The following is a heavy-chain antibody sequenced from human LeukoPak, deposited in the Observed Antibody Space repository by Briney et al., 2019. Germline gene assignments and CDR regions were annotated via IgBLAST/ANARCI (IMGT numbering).Heavy chain of an antibody. D-gene: IGHD3-16*01. CDR3: ARATFGAENWFDP. CDR2: IYYSGST. Sequence: IGYIYYSGSTYYNPSLKSRVTISVDTSKNQFSLKLSSVTAADTAVYYCARATFGAENWFDPWGQGTLVTVSS. V-gene: IGHV4-31*02. J-gene: IGHJ5*02.